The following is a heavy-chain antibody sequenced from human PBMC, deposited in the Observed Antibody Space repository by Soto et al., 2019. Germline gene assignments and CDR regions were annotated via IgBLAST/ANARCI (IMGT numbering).Heavy chain of an antibody. J-gene: IGHJ4*02. CDR2: FDPEEGET. CDR1: GYTLTELS. V-gene: IGHV1-24*01. D-gene: IGHD3-16*02. Sequence: QVQLVQSGAEVKKPGASVKVSCKVSGYTLTELSMHWVRQAPGKGLEWMGGFDPEEGETIYAQKFQGRVTMTEDTSTDTAYMELSSLRSEDTAVYYCATGDYVWGSYRSPPLGYWGQGTLVTVSS. CDR3: ATGDYVWGSYRSPPLGY.